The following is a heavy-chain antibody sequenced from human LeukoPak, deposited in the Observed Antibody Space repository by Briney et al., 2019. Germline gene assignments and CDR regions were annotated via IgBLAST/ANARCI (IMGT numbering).Heavy chain of an antibody. J-gene: IGHJ4*02. V-gene: IGHV4-59*01. CDR2: IYYSGST. CDR1: GGSISSYY. CDR3: ARIGLGELSLYFDY. Sequence: PSETLSLTCTVSGGSISSYYWSWIRQPPGKGLEWIGYIYYSGSTNYNPSLKSRVTISVDTSKNQFSLKLSSVTAADTAVYYCARIGLGELSLYFDYWGQGTLVTVSS. D-gene: IGHD3-16*02.